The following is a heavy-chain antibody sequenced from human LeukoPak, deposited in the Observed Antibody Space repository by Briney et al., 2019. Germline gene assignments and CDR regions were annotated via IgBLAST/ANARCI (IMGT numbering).Heavy chain of an antibody. CDR2: IYGGGDST. CDR3: AKDRTVVPLAYWYFDL. D-gene: IGHD2-2*01. V-gene: IGHV3-23*01. CDR1: GFTLSSHA. Sequence: GGSLRLSCAASGFTLSSHAMTWFRQGPGKGLEWVSSIYGGGDSTFYADSVKGRFTIFRDNSKYTLDLQMNSLRVEDSGMYYCAKDRTVVPLAYWYFDLWGRGTLVTVSS. J-gene: IGHJ2*01.